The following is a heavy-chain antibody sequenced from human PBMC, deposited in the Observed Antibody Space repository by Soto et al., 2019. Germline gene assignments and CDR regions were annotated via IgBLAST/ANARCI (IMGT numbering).Heavy chain of an antibody. CDR3: ARHEVMVRGVLYCYYYYGMDV. V-gene: IGHV4-39*01. Sequence: YHWCRLLLRKRKALEWIGSIYYSGRPYYNPSLKNRVTISVDTSKNQFSLKLSSVTAADTAVYYCARHEVMVRGVLYCYYYYGMDVCCQGSSVT. CDR1: YH. CDR2: IYYSGRP. D-gene: IGHD3-10*01. J-gene: IGHJ6*02.